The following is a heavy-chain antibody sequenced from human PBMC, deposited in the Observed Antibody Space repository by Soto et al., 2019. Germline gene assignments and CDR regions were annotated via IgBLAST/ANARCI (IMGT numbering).Heavy chain of an antibody. V-gene: IGHV3-9*01. D-gene: IGHD2-2*01. CDR3: AKDIGPAAMYYYYYYMDV. Sequence: SLKISCAASGFTFDDYAMHWVRQAPGKGLEWVSGISWNSGSIGYADSVKGRFTISRDNAKNSLYLQMNSLRAEDTALYYCAKDIGPAAMYYYYYYMDVWGKGTTVTVSS. J-gene: IGHJ6*03. CDR1: GFTFDDYA. CDR2: ISWNSGSI.